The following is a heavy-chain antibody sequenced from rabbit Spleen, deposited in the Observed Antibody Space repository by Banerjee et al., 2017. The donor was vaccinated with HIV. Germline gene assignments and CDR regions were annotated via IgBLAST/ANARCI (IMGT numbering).Heavy chain of an antibody. CDR3: AREKSGNHGHDL. Sequence: QSLEESGGDLVKPGASLTLTCKASGFDLSGSYYMCWVRQAPGKGLELIACIDTRSVNTADATWAKGRFTISKTSSTTVTLQMTSLTAADTATYFCAREKSGNHGHDLWGPGTLVTVS. J-gene: IGHJ6*01. V-gene: IGHV1S40*01. CDR2: IDTRSVNT. D-gene: IGHD3-1*01. CDR1: GFDLSGSYY.